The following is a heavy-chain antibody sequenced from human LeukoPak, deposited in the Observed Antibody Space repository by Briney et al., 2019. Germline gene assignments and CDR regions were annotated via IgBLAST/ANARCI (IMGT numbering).Heavy chain of an antibody. CDR2: IYSSGGT. Sequence: QSGGSLRLSCVASGLIVSCNYMSWVRQAPGKGLEWVAVIYSSGGTYYADSVKGRFTISRDNSKNTLYLQMNSLRAEDTAVYYCARDSSVTTVDYWGQGTLVTVSS. CDR1: GLIVSCNY. D-gene: IGHD4-17*01. J-gene: IGHJ4*02. CDR3: ARDSSVTTVDY. V-gene: IGHV3-66*01.